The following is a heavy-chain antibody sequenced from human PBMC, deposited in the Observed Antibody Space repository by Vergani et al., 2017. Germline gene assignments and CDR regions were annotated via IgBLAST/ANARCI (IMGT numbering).Heavy chain of an antibody. CDR2: IYTSGST. D-gene: IGHD5-18*01. J-gene: IGHJ4*02. Sequence: QVQLQESGPGLVKPSQTLSLTCTVSGGSISSGSYYWSWIRQPAGKGLEWIGRIYTSGSTNYNPSLKSRVTISVDTSKNQFSLKLSSVTAADTAVYYCARQASYGSFVFDYWGQGTLVTVSS. V-gene: IGHV4-61*02. CDR1: GGSISSGSYY. CDR3: ARQASYGSFVFDY.